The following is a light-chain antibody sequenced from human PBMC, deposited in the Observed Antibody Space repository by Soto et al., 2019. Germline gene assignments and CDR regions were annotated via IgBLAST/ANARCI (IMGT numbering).Light chain of an antibody. CDR3: QQYNSYSRT. J-gene: IGKJ1*01. CDR1: QSISSW. CDR2: KAS. V-gene: IGKV1-5*03. Sequence: IQMTQSASTLSASVLDICTITFRASQSISSWLVWYQQKPGKAPKLLIYKASSLESGVPSRFSGSGSGTEFTLTISSLQPDDFATYYCQQYNSYSRTFGQGTKVDIK.